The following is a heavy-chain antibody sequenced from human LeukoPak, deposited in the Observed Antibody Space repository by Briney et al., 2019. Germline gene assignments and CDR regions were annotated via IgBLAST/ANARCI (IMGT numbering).Heavy chain of an antibody. J-gene: IGHJ2*01. CDR3: ARRRSGKVEWHFDL. D-gene: IGHD3-3*01. CDR2: IYPGDSDT. V-gene: IGHV5-51*01. CDR1: GYSFTSYW. Sequence: GESLKISCKGSGYSFTSYWIGWVRQMPGKGLEWMGIIYPGDSDTRYIPSFQGQVTISADTSVRTVYLQWNSLKASDTAMYYCARRRSGKVEWHFDLWGRGTLVTVSS.